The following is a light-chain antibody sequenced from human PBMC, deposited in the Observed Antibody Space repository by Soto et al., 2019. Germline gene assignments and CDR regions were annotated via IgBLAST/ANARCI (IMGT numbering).Light chain of an antibody. CDR2: EVS. CDR3: SSYTVSTAVV. J-gene: IGLJ2*01. CDR1: TSDFVNYNY. Sequence: QSALTQPASLSGSPGQSVTISCSGTTSDFVNYNYVSWYQHHPGKAPQLILFEVSNRPSGVSSRFSGSKSGNTASLIISGLQAEDEAYYYCSSYTVSTAVVFGGGTQLTVL. V-gene: IGLV2-14*01.